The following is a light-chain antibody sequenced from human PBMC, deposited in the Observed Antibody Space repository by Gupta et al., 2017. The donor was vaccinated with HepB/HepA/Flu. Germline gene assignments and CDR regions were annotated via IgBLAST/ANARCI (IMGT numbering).Light chain of an antibody. J-gene: IGLJ3*02. Sequence: QSVLTPPPSASGTPGQWVTISCSGSSSSIGSKFVFWYQQLPGTAPKLLIYRSNQRPSGVPDRISGSKAGTSASLVISGLRSEDEADYYCATWDDSLSGWVFGGGTKLTVL. CDR3: ATWDDSLSGWV. V-gene: IGLV1-47*01. CDR1: SSSIGSKF. CDR2: RSN.